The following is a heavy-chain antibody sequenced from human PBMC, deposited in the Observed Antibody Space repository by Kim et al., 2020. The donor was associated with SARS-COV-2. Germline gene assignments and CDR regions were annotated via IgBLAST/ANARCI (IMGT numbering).Heavy chain of an antibody. CDR1: GFTFNRYW. V-gene: IGHV3-74*01. CDR2: INGYGGST. D-gene: IGHD3-16*01. Sequence: GGSLRLSCSVSGFTFNRYWMHCVRQVPGKGLVGVAQINGYGGSTSYADSVKGRFTISRDNAKNTLYLQMNSLRAEDTAVYYCVRFGNPRDWGQVTQVTVSS. CDR3: VRFGNPRD. J-gene: IGHJ4*02.